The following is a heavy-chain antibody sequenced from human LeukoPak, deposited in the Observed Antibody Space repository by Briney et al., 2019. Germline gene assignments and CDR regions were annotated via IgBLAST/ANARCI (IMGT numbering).Heavy chain of an antibody. CDR2: ISYDGSNK. Sequence: GGSLRLSCAASGFTFSSYGMHWVRQAPGKGLEWVAVISYDGSNKYYADSVKGRFTISRDNSKNTLYLQMNSLRAEDTAVYYCASGSGSYILTYWGQGTLVTVSS. J-gene: IGHJ4*02. V-gene: IGHV3-30*03. CDR3: ASGSGSYILTY. D-gene: IGHD3-10*01. CDR1: GFTFSSYG.